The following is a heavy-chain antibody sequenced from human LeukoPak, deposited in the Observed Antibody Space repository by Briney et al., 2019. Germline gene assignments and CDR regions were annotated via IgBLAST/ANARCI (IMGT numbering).Heavy chain of an antibody. V-gene: IGHV3-33*06. CDR1: GSTFSSYG. Sequence: GGSLRLSCAASGSTFSSYGMHWVRQAPGKGLEWVAVIWYDGSNKYYADSVKGRFTISRDNSKNTLYLQMNSLRAVDTAVYYCAKDRGRGYSFDDYWGQGTLVTVSS. D-gene: IGHD5-18*01. J-gene: IGHJ4*02. CDR3: AKDRGRGYSFDDY. CDR2: IWYDGSNK.